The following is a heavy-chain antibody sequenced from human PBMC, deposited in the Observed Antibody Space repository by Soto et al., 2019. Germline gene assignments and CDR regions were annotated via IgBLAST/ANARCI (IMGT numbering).Heavy chain of an antibody. CDR3: ARHLYDYVWGSYRH. CDR1: GYIFKNYA. D-gene: IGHD3-16*02. CDR2: IIPVFGTP. J-gene: IGHJ4*02. Sequence: ASVKVSCKSSGYIFKNYAVTWLRQAPGQGLEWMGGIIPVFGTPDYSQKFRGRVTITADESTSTVYMELRSLTSEDTAVYYCARHLYDYVWGSYRHWGQGTLVTVSS. V-gene: IGHV1-69*13.